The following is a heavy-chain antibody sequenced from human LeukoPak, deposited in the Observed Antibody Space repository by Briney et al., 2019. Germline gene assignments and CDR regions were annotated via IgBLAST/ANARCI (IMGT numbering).Heavy chain of an antibody. CDR1: GGSISSTSYY. D-gene: IGHD6-19*01. CDR3: ARHIYSSGWSRGTYYYYGMDV. CDR2: IYNSGST. V-gene: IGHV4-39*01. J-gene: IGHJ6*02. Sequence: SETLSLTCTVSGGSISSTSYYWGWIRQPPGKGLEWIGSIYNSGSTYYNPSLKSRITISVDTSKNQFSLKLSSVTAADTALYYCARHIYSSGWSRGTYYYYGMDVWGQGTMVTVFS.